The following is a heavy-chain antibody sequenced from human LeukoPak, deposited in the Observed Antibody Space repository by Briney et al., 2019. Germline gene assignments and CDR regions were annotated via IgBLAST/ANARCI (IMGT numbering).Heavy chain of an antibody. CDR2: ISSSGSTI. CDR1: GFTFSDYY. Sequence: GGSLRLSCAASGFTFSDYYMSWIRQAPGKGLEWVSYISSSGSTIYYADSVKGRFTISRDNAKNSLYLQMNSLRAEDTAVYYCAGIPLSTTMVDYWGQGTLVTVSS. J-gene: IGHJ4*02. CDR3: AGIPLSTTMVDY. D-gene: IGHD5-18*01. V-gene: IGHV3-11*04.